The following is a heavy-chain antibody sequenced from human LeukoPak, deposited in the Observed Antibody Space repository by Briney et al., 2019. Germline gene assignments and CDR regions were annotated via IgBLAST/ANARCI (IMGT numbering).Heavy chain of an antibody. CDR2: ITSRSTIT. J-gene: IGHJ4*02. CDR3: AKDNGGYVVFDS. Sequence: GGFLRLSCAASGFTFSSYAMTWVRQAPGKGLDWVSTITSRSTITYYADSVKGRFTISRDNSKNTLYLQMDSLRAEDTAVYYCAKDNGGYVVFDSWGQGALVTVSS. CDR1: GFTFSSYA. D-gene: IGHD2-8*01. V-gene: IGHV3-23*01.